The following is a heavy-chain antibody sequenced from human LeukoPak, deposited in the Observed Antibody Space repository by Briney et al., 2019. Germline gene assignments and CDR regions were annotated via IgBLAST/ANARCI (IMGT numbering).Heavy chain of an antibody. CDR2: IYSGGST. CDR3: ARFRDYYDSSGCYYSDAFDI. D-gene: IGHD3-22*01. J-gene: IGHJ3*02. Sequence: GGSLRLSCAASGFTVSSNYMSWVRQAPGKGLEWVSVIYSGGSTYYADSVKGRFTISRDNSKNTLYLQMNSLRAEDTAVYYCARFRDYYDSSGCYYSDAFDIWGQGTMVTVSS. CDR1: GFTVSSNY. V-gene: IGHV3-53*01.